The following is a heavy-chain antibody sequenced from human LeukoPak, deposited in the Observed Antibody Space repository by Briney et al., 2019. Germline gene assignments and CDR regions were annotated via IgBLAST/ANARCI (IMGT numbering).Heavy chain of an antibody. V-gene: IGHV3-48*03. CDR2: IDSRGTTI. Sequence: GGSLRLSCAASGFTFRSFEMYWVRQAPGKGLQWVSYIDSRGTTIDYADSVKGRFTISRDNARNSLYLQMNSLRAEDTAVYFCVRDVGAADLRRLDYWGQGTLVTVSS. CDR3: VRDVGAADLRRLDY. D-gene: IGHD3-16*01. CDR1: GFTFRSFE. J-gene: IGHJ4*02.